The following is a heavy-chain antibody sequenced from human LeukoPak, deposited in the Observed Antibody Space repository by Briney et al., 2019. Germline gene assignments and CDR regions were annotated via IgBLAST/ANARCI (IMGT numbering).Heavy chain of an antibody. CDR3: AKDGYGSGGRWFDP. D-gene: IGHD3-10*01. Sequence: GGSLRLSCAASGSSLYTFAMNWVRGAPGQGLGRWTSFRDDGCFTVCAESVKGPFTMSRDSSKNTLYLQMESLRVEDTAVYYCAKDGYGSGGRWFDPWGQGTLVTVSS. CDR1: GSSLYTFA. J-gene: IGHJ5*02. CDR2: FRDDGCFT. V-gene: IGHV3-23*01.